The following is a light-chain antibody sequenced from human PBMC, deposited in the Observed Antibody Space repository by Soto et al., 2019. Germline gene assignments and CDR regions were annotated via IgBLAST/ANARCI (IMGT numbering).Light chain of an antibody. CDR3: QQLNSYPIT. Sequence: DIQLTQSPSFLSASVGDRVTITCRASQGISSYLAWYQQKPRKAPKLLISAASTLQSGVPSRFSGSGSGTEFTLTISSLQPEDFATYYCQQLNSYPITFGQGTRLDIK. CDR1: QGISSY. CDR2: AAS. V-gene: IGKV1-9*01. J-gene: IGKJ5*01.